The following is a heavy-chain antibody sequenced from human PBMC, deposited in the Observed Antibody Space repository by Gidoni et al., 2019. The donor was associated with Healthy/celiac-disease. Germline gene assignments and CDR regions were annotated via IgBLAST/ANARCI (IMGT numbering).Heavy chain of an antibody. CDR3: ARVEDYYDSSGVY. V-gene: IGHV3-21*01. J-gene: IGHJ4*02. D-gene: IGHD3-22*01. CDR2: ISSSSSYI. CDR1: GFTFSSYS. Sequence: EVQLVESGGGLVKPGGSLRLSCAASGFTFSSYSINWVRQAPGKGLEWVSSISSSSSYIYYADSVKGRFTISRDNAKNSLYLQMNSLRAEDTAVYYCARVEDYYDSSGVYWGQGTLVTVSS.